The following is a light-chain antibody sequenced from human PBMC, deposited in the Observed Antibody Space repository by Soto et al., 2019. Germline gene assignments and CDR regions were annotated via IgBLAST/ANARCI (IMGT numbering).Light chain of an antibody. V-gene: IGKV3-11*01. CDR2: DTS. Sequence: EIVLTQSPATLSLSPGKRATLSCRASQSVSNFLAWYQQKPGQAPRLLIYDTSNWATGIPARFSGSGSGTDFTLTINSLEPEDFAVYYCQQRSNWPITFGQGTRLEIK. CDR3: QQRSNWPIT. CDR1: QSVSNF. J-gene: IGKJ5*01.